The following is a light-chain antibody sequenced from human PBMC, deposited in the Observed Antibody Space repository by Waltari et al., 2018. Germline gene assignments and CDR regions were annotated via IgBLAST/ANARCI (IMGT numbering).Light chain of an antibody. J-gene: IGLJ3*02. CDR3: SSYIPRRTWV. V-gene: IGLV2-18*02. CDR1: HSAVVDFDR. Sequence: QSALTQPPSVSGSLGQTVSISCTRSHSAVVDFDRVSWYRQSPGPAPKLLIYEVTGRPSGVSGRFSGSKSGNTASLTISGLQPDDEADYYCSSYIPRRTWVFGGGTTLTVL. CDR2: EVT.